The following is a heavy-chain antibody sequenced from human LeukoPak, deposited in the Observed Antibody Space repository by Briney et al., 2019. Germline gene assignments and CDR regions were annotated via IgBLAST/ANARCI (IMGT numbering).Heavy chain of an antibody. CDR3: ARASTTTTIFDS. J-gene: IGHJ4*02. D-gene: IGHD5/OR15-5a*01. Sequence: GGSLRLSCAASGFTFSSYAMSWVRQAPGEGLEWVSALYSGGTTYYADSVKGRFTISRDNSKNTVYLQMNSLRAEDTAVYYCARASTTTTIFDSWGQGALVTVSS. CDR2: LYSGGTT. V-gene: IGHV3-23*05. CDR1: GFTFSSYA.